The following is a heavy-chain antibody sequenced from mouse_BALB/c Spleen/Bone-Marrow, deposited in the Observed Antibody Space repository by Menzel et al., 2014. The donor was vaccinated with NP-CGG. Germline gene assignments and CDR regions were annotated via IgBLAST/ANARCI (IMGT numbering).Heavy chain of an antibody. V-gene: IGHV5-12-2*01. CDR1: GFTFRTYT. CDR3: APLTGSMDY. Sequence: EVHLVESGGGLVQPGGSLKLSCAASGFTFRTYTMSWVRQTPEKRLEWVAYISNAGGVTYYQDTVKGRFTISRDNAKNTLYPQMSGLKSEDTAMYYCAPLTGSMDYWGQGTSVTVSS. CDR2: ISNAGGVT. J-gene: IGHJ4*01.